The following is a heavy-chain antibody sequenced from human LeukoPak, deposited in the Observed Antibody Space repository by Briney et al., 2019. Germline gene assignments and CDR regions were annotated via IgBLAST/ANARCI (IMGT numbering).Heavy chain of an antibody. CDR2: ISSSSGYM. V-gene: IGHV3-21*01. Sequence: PGGSLRLSCADSGFTFSRYNMNWVRQAPGKGLEWVSSISSSSGYMYYADSVKGRFTISRDNAKNSLYLQMNSLRAEDTAVYYCARGSEWEPLYYFDYWGQGTLVTVSS. D-gene: IGHD1-26*01. CDR3: ARGSEWEPLYYFDY. J-gene: IGHJ4*02. CDR1: GFTFSRYN.